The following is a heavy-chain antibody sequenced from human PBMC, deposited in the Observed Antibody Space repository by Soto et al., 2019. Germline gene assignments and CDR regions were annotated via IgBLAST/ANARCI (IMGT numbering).Heavy chain of an antibody. Sequence: QVQLQESGPGLVKPSETLSLTCTVSGGSISGYYWSWIRQPPGKGLEWIGYNHYSGSTSYNPSLKSRVTISVDTSKNQVSLKLRSVTGADTAVYYCARHNGDRGGLSDFWGQGTLVTVSS. D-gene: IGHD4-17*01. CDR2: NHYSGST. J-gene: IGHJ4*02. V-gene: IGHV4-59*13. CDR3: ARHNGDRGGLSDF. CDR1: GGSISGYY.